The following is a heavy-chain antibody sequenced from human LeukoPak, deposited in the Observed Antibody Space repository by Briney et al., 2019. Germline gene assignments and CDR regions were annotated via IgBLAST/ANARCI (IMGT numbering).Heavy chain of an antibody. CDR1: GGSISSGSYY. CDR3: ARVPKGGSHYMGGAFDI. Sequence: RPSETLPLTCTVSGGSISSGSYYWSWIRQPAGKGLEWIGRIYTSGSTNYNPSLKSRVTISVDTSKNQFSLKLSSVTAADTAVYYCARVPKGGSHYMGGAFDIWGQGTMVTVSS. D-gene: IGHD1-26*01. CDR2: IYTSGST. J-gene: IGHJ3*02. V-gene: IGHV4-61*02.